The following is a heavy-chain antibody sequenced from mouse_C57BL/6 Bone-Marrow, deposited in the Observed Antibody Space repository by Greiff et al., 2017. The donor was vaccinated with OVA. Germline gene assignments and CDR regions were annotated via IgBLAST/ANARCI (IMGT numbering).Heavy chain of an antibody. Sequence: VQLQQSGTVLARPGASVKMSCKTSGYTFTSYWMHWVKQRPGQGLEWIGAIYPGNSDTSYNQKFKGKAKLTAVTSASTAYMELSSLTNEDSAVYYGTRDGYYLGAYWGQGTLVTVSA. CDR2: IYPGNSDT. CDR1: GYTFTSYW. D-gene: IGHD2-3*01. CDR3: TRDGYYLGAY. J-gene: IGHJ3*01. V-gene: IGHV1-5*01.